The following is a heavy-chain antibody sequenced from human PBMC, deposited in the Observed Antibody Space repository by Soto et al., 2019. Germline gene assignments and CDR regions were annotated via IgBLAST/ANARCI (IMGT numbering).Heavy chain of an antibody. CDR3: ARATVGPPGGGSWIMPFDF. V-gene: IGHV4-4*07. Sequence: QVKLQESGPGLVKPSETLSLTCTVSGGSISSYYWSWIRQSAGQGLEWIGRIYPGGSTNYNPSLKSRVTMSADTSKNQFSLRLTSVTAADTAVYYCARATVGPPGGGSWIMPFDFWGQGTLVTVSS. CDR1: GGSISSYY. J-gene: IGHJ4*02. D-gene: IGHD2-15*01. CDR2: IYPGGST.